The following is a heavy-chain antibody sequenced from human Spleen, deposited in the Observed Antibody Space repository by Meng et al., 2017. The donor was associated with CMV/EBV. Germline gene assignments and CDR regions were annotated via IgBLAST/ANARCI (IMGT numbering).Heavy chain of an antibody. CDR2: ISGNTGFI. V-gene: IGHV3-9*01. J-gene: IGHJ6*02. Sequence: LKISCTASGFTFDDFAMHWVRQTPGEGLEWVSGISGNTGFIGYADSVKGRFTISRDNAKKTLSLQINTLRPEDTALYYCTKGGGERVTFDAMDVWGQGTTVTVSS. D-gene: IGHD2-21*02. CDR3: TKGGGERVTFDAMDV. CDR1: GFTFDDFA.